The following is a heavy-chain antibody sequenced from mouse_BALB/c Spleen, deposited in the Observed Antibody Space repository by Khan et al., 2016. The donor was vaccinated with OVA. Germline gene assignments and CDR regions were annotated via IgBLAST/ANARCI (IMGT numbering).Heavy chain of an antibody. Sequence: EVELVATGGGLVKPGGSLKLSCAASGFTFSSYTMYWVRQTPEKRLEWVATISSGGGNTYYPDRVKGRFTISRVNAKNNLNLQMSRLRSEDTALYYCARYTYFDVWGAGTTVTVSS. CDR2: ISSGGGNT. J-gene: IGHJ1*01. CDR3: ARYTYFDV. CDR1: GFTFSSYT. V-gene: IGHV5-9*03.